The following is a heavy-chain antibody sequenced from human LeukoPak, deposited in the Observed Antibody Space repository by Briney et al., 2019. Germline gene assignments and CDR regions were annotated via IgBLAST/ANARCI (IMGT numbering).Heavy chain of an antibody. J-gene: IGHJ4*02. V-gene: IGHV3-7*03. CDR2: IKQDGSEK. Sequence: GGSLRLSCAASGFTFSSYWMSWVRQAPGKGLEWVANIKQDGSEKYYVDSVKGRFTISRDNAKNSLYLQMNSLRAEDTAVYYCARGGDSSGWYFDYWGQGTLVTVSS. CDR1: GFTFSSYW. D-gene: IGHD6-19*01. CDR3: ARGGDSSGWYFDY.